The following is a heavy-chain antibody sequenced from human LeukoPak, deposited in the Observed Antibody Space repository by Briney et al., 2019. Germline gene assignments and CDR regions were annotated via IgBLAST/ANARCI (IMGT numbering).Heavy chain of an antibody. V-gene: IGHV3-23*01. CDR3: AIMHPYYDGSGYWVQ. J-gene: IGHJ4*02. D-gene: IGHD3-22*01. Sequence: GGSLRLSCAASGFTFSDYAMSWLRQAPGRGLEWVSAISDSGVDTYYADSVKGRFTMSRDNSKSTLYMQMNSLRAEDTALYYCAIMHPYYDGSGYWVQWGQGTLVTVSS. CDR2: ISDSGVDT. CDR1: GFTFSDYA.